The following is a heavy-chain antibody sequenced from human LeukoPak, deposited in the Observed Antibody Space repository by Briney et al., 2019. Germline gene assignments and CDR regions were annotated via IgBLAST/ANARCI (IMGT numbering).Heavy chain of an antibody. D-gene: IGHD1-26*01. Sequence: PSETLSLTCSVSGGSINSDYWSWVRQPPGKGLEWIGYIYYSGSSTNYNPSLKSRVTISVDRSKNQFSLKLKSVTAADTAVYYCARQGHKLTLVDYYGMDVWGQGTTVAVSS. J-gene: IGHJ6*02. V-gene: IGHV4-59*08. CDR1: GGSINSDY. CDR2: IYYSGSST. CDR3: ARQGHKLTLVDYYGMDV.